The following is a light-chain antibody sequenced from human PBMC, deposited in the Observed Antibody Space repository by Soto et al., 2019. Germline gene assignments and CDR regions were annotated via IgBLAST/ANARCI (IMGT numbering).Light chain of an antibody. V-gene: IGLV1-40*01. Sequence: QSVLTQPPSVSGAPGQRVTISCTGSSSNIGAGYDVHWYQQLPGTAPKLLIYGNSNRPSGVPDRFSGSNAGTSASLAITGLQAEDEADYYCQSSDSSLSGPVFGGGTKVTVL. J-gene: IGLJ3*02. CDR2: GNS. CDR3: QSSDSSLSGPV. CDR1: SSNIGAGYD.